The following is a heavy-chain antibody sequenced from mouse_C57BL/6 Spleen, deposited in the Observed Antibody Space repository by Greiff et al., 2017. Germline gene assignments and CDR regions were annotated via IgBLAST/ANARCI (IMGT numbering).Heavy chain of an antibody. CDR2: INPNNGGT. V-gene: IGHV1-18*01. D-gene: IGHD1-1*01. CDR1: GYTFTDYN. CDR3: ARSYYGSSLHAMDY. J-gene: IGHJ4*01. Sequence: VQLQQSGPELVKPGASVKIPCKASGYTFTDYNMDWVKQSHGKSLEWIGDINPNNGGTIYNQKFKGKATLTVDKSSSTAYMELRSLTSEDTAVYYCARSYYGSSLHAMDYWGQGTSVTVSS.